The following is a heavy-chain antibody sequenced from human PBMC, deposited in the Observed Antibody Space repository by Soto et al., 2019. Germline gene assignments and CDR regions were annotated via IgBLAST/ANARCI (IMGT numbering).Heavy chain of an antibody. J-gene: IGHJ3*02. CDR1: GASISSTSYN. CDR2: LDYSGTA. V-gene: IGHV4-39*07. CDR3: ARGSTAMGHDAFDI. Sequence: ASETLSLTCNVSGASISSTSYNWGWIRQPPGKGLELIGTLDYSGTAHYNPSLKSRVTISVDTSKNQFSLKLSSVTAADTAVYYCARGSTAMGHDAFDIWGQGTMVTVSS. D-gene: IGHD5-18*01.